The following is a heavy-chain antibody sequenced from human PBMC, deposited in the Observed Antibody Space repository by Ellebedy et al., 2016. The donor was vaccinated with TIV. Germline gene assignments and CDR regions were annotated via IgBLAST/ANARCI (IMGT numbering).Heavy chain of an antibody. D-gene: IGHD3-22*01. CDR1: GFTFSNYW. Sequence: GESLKISCAASGFTFSNYWMSWVRQAPGKGLEWVANINQDGSETYYVDSVKGRFTISRDNSKNTLYLQMNSLRAEDTAVYYCAKDYFYDSSGGYFDYWGQGTLVTVSS. V-gene: IGHV3-7*05. CDR3: AKDYFYDSSGGYFDY. J-gene: IGHJ4*02. CDR2: INQDGSET.